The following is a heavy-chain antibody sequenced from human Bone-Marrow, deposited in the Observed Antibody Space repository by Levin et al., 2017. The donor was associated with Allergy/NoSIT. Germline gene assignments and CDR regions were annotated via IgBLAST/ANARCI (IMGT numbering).Heavy chain of an antibody. J-gene: IGHJ1*01. D-gene: IGHD2-15*01. CDR3: AIRGDCISGNCYPKYFQN. CDR2: IFPADSDT. V-gene: IGHV5-51*01. CDR1: GYGFASYW. Sequence: KRGESLKISCKGSGYGFASYWIGWVRQMPGKGLEWMGIIFPADSDTKYSPSFQGQVTMSVDKSISTAYLQWSSLKAPDTAMYYCAIRGDCISGNCYPKYFQNWGQGTPVTVSS.